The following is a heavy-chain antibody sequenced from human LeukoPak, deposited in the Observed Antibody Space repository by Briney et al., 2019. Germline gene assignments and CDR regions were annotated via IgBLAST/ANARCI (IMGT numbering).Heavy chain of an antibody. Sequence: SETLSLTCTVSGGSISSGGYYWSWIRQHPGKGLEWIGYIYYSGSTYYNPSLKSRVTMSVNTSKNQFSLKLTSVTAADTAVYYCVRPNRCTDTSCYSFDYWGQGVLVTVSS. CDR1: GGSISSGGYY. J-gene: IGHJ4*02. D-gene: IGHD2-2*01. CDR2: IYYSGST. V-gene: IGHV4-31*03. CDR3: VRPNRCTDTSCYSFDY.